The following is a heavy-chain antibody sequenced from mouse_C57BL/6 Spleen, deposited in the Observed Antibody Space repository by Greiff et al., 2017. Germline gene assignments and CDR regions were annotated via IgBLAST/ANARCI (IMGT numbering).Heavy chain of an antibody. J-gene: IGHJ2*01. CDR1: GFTFTDYY. Sequence: EVQLQESGGGLVQPGGSLSLSCAASGFTFTDYYMSWVRQPPGKALEWLGFIRNKANGYTTEYSASVKGRFTISRDNSQSILYLQMNALRAEDSATYYCARYKDYGTLFDYWGQGTTLTVSS. CDR3: ARYKDYGTLFDY. D-gene: IGHD1-1*01. V-gene: IGHV7-3*01. CDR2: IRNKANGYTT.